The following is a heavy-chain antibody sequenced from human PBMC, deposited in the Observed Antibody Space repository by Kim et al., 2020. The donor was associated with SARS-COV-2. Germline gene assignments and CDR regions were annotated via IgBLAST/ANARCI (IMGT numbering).Heavy chain of an antibody. CDR2: ISSSSSYT. D-gene: IGHD3-16*02. V-gene: IGHV3-11*05. CDR1: GFTFSDYY. CDR3: ARVGYDYVWGSYRDYYYYYGMDV. Sequence: GGSLRLSCAASGFTFSDYYMSWIRQAPGKGLEWVSYISSSSSYTNYADSVKGRFTISRDNAKNSLYLQMNSLRAEDTAVYYCARVGYDYVWGSYRDYYYYYGMDVWGQDTTVTVSS. J-gene: IGHJ6*02.